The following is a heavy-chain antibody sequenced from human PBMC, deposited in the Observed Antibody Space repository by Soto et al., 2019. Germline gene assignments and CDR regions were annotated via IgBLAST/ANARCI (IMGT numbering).Heavy chain of an antibody. J-gene: IGHJ4*02. CDR1: GFTFSTYA. CDR2: ISGGGSRT. D-gene: IGHD1-20*01. CDR3: VGDGNNWNDFDY. V-gene: IGHV3-23*01. Sequence: GGSLRLSCAASGFTFSTYAMSWVRQAPGKGLEWVSVISGGGSRTYYADSVKGRFTISRDNAKNSLYLQMNSLRVEDTAVYYCVGDGNNWNDFDYWGQGTLVTVSS.